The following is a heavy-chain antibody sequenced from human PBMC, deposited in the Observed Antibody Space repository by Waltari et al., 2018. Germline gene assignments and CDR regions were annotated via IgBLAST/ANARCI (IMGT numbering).Heavy chain of an antibody. D-gene: IGHD3-22*01. Sequence: QVQLQESGPGLVKPSETLSLTCAVSGYSISSGYYWGWIRQPPGQGLEWIGSIYHSGSTYYNPSLNSRVTISVDTSKNQFSLKLSSVTAADTAVYYCASEKDTYYYDSSGYYAFDYWGQGTLVTVSS. CDR1: GYSISSGYY. V-gene: IGHV4-38-2*01. CDR3: ASEKDTYYYDSSGYYAFDY. J-gene: IGHJ4*02. CDR2: IYHSGST.